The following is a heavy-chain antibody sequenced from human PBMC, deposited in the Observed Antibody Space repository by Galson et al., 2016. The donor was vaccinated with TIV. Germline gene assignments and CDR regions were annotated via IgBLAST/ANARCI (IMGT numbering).Heavy chain of an antibody. D-gene: IGHD5-24*01. CDR2: ISTTSSLI. CDR1: GFTFSIYN. J-gene: IGHJ4*02. V-gene: IGHV3-48*01. CDR3: AGEGRDGYNPYFDY. Sequence: SLRLSCAASGFTFSIYNMNWVRQPPGKGLEWISYISTTSSLIYYADSVRGRFTISRDNAKNSLYLQMNSLRADDTAVYYCAGEGRDGYNPYFDYWGQGMLVTVSS.